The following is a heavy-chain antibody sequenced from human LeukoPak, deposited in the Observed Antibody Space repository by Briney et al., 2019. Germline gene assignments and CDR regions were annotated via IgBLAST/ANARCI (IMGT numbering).Heavy chain of an antibody. CDR3: ARHSRREGYYYDSSGYHYFDY. J-gene: IGHJ4*02. CDR2: IYHSGST. V-gene: IGHV4-59*08. Sequence: SETLSLTCTVSGGSISSSYWSWIRQPPGKGLEWIGSIYHSGSTYYNPSLKSRVTISVDTSKNQFSLKLSSVTAADTAVYYCARHSRREGYYYDSSGYHYFDYWGQGTLVTVSS. CDR1: GGSISSSY. D-gene: IGHD3-22*01.